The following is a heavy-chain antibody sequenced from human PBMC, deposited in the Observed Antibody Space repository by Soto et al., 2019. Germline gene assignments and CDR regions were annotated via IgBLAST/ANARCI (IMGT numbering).Heavy chain of an antibody. D-gene: IGHD2-15*01. J-gene: IGHJ4*02. CDR1: GFTFSSYT. CDR2: IDRSGGYA. V-gene: IGHV3-23*05. Sequence: GGSLRLSCAASGFTFSSYTMGWVRQAPGTGLEWVSSIDRSGGYAYYVDSVKGRFTISRDNSKNTVYLQMNSLRAEDTAVFYCAKRTGEELVPAFDYWGQGSLVTVSS. CDR3: AKRTGEELVPAFDY.